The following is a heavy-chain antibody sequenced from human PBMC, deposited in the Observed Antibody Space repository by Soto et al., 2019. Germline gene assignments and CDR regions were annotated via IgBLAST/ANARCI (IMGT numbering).Heavy chain of an antibody. D-gene: IGHD3-22*01. Sequence: WGSLRLSCAASGFTFSDHYMSWVRQAPGKGLEWLSYISGGGGSTIYYADSVKGRFTISRDNTKKSLYLQMNSLRAEDTAVYYCARQRDYYDSSGLDYWGQGTLVTVSS. J-gene: IGHJ4*02. CDR3: ARQRDYYDSSGLDY. V-gene: IGHV3-11*01. CDR2: ISGGGGSTI. CDR1: GFTFSDHY.